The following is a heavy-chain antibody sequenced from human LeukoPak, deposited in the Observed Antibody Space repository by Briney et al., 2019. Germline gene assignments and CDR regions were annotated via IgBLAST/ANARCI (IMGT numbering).Heavy chain of an antibody. CDR2: INHSGYT. V-gene: IGHV4-34*01. Sequence: SETLSLTCAVSGVSFNDYYWSWVRQTPGKGLEWIGEINHSGYTNDSPSLKSRVTLSLDTSRKQFSLNLRSVTVADTGIYYCTRMTTGHDYWGQGTLVTVSS. CDR1: GVSFNDYY. D-gene: IGHD4-17*01. CDR3: TRMTTGHDY. J-gene: IGHJ4*02.